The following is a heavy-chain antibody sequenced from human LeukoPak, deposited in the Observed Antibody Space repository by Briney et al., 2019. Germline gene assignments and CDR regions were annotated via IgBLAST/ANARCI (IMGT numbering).Heavy chain of an antibody. CDR3: ARGAHYDYVWGSYRYHY. D-gene: IGHD3-16*02. CDR2: INPNSGGT. CDR1: GYTFTGYY. Sequence: ASVKVSCKASGYTFTGYYMHWVRQAPGQGLEWMGWINPNSGGTNYAQKFQGRVTMTRDTSISTAYMELSRLRSDDTAVYYCARGAHYDYVWGSYRYHYWGQGTLVTVSS. V-gene: IGHV1-2*02. J-gene: IGHJ4*02.